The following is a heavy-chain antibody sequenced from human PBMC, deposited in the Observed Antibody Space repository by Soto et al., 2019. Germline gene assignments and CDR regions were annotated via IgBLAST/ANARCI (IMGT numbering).Heavy chain of an antibody. V-gene: IGHV1-2*04. CDR2: INPESGDR. CDR3: ARESGSVWSLDY. D-gene: IGHD6-19*01. CDR1: GYSFTDKY. Sequence: QVQLVQSGAEVKKPGASVKVSCKASGYSFTDKYKHWVRQAPGQGLEWMGWINPESGDRKYAQKFQGWVTMTRDTSISTAYMELSRLTSDDTDLYYCARESGSVWSLDYWGQGILVTDSS. J-gene: IGHJ4*02.